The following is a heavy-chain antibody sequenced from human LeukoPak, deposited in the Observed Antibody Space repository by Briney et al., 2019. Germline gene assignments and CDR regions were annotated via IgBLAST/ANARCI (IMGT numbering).Heavy chain of an antibody. V-gene: IGHV3-23*01. Sequence: GGSLRLSCAASGFTFSSYAMSWVRQAPGKGLEWVSAISGSGGSTYYADSVKGRFTISRDNSKNTLYLQMNSLRAEDTAVYYCALHYYDSSGYPYCFDYWGQGTLVTVSS. CDR2: ISGSGGST. CDR3: ALHYYDSSGYPYCFDY. J-gene: IGHJ4*02. CDR1: GFTFSSYA. D-gene: IGHD3-22*01.